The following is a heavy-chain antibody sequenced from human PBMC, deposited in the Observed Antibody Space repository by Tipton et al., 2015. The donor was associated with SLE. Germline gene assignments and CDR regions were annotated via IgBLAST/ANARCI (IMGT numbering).Heavy chain of an antibody. J-gene: IGHJ2*01. CDR3: ALVEQQLVSWFFDL. CDR1: GGTFSSYA. V-gene: IGHV1-69*05. CDR2: IIPIFGTA. Sequence: QSGPEVKKPGASVKVSCKASGGTFSSYAISWVRQAPGQGLEWMGGIIPIFGTANYAQKFQGRVTITTDESTSTAYMELSSLRSEDTAVYYCALVEQQLVSWFFDLWGHGTLVTVSS. D-gene: IGHD6-13*01.